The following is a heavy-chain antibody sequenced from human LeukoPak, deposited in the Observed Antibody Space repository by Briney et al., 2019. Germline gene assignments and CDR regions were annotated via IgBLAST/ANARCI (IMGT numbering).Heavy chain of an antibody. V-gene: IGHV3-48*03. CDR1: GFTFSSYE. CDR3: ARDASRRVGATVPGFDY. J-gene: IGHJ4*02. Sequence: GGSLRLSCAASGFTFSSYEMNWVRQAPGKGLERVSYISSRGSTIYYADSVKGRFTISRDNAKNSLYLQMNSLRAEDTAVYYCARDASRRVGATVPGFDYWGQGTLVTVSS. CDR2: ISSRGSTI. D-gene: IGHD1-26*01.